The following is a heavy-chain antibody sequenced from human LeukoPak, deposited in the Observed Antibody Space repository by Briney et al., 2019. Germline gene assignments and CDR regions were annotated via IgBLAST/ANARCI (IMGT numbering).Heavy chain of an antibody. J-gene: IGHJ4*02. D-gene: IGHD1-26*01. CDR2: INPNSGDT. CDR3: ARDAWLVGTTNLYYFDY. Sequence: ASVKVSCKAFGYTFSSYYIHWVRQAPGQALEWLGWINPNSGDTNYAQKFQGRVTMTRDPSISTAYMELSRLRSDDTAVYYCARDAWLVGTTNLYYFDYWGQGTLVTVSS. V-gene: IGHV1-2*02. CDR1: GYTFSSYY.